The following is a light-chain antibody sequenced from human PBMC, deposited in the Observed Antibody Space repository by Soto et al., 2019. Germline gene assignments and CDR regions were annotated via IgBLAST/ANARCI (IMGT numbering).Light chain of an antibody. CDR3: HPYGSSPWT. V-gene: IGKV3-20*01. CDR2: GAF. CDR1: QTVTSSH. Sequence: NVLTQSPGTLSLSPGESATLSCRARQTVTSSHLAWYQQKPGQAPRLLIYGAFTRATGIPDRFSGSGSGTDFTLSISRLEPEDFAVYYCHPYGSSPWTVGEGTKVEIK. J-gene: IGKJ1*01.